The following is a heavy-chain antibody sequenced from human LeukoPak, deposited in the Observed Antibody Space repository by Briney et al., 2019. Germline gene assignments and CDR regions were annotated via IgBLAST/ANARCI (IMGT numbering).Heavy chain of an antibody. CDR1: GFTFSSYS. Sequence: GGSLRLSCAASGFTFSSYSMNWVRQAPGKGLEWVSSISSSSSYIYYADSVKGRFTISRDNAKNSLYLQMNSLRAEDTAVYYCARDKWGSSWYPDWWGQGTLVTVSS. V-gene: IGHV3-21*01. D-gene: IGHD6-13*01. CDR3: ARDKWGSSWYPDW. CDR2: ISSSSSYI. J-gene: IGHJ4*02.